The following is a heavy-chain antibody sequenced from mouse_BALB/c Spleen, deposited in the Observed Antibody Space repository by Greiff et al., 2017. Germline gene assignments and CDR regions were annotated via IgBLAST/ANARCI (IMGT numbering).Heavy chain of an antibody. Sequence: DVQLVESGGGLVQPKGSLKLSCAASGFTFNTYAMNWVRQAPGKGLEWVARIRSKSNNYATYYADSVKDRFTISRDDSQSMLYLQMNNLKTEDTAMYYCVRAYYGNSYAMDYWGQGTSVTVSS. CDR3: VRAYYGNSYAMDY. D-gene: IGHD2-10*01. CDR1: GFTFNTYA. J-gene: IGHJ4*01. CDR2: IRSKSNNYAT. V-gene: IGHV10-1*02.